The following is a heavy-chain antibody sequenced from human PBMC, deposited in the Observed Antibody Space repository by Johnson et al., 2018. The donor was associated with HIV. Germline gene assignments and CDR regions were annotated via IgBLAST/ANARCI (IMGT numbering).Heavy chain of an antibody. D-gene: IGHD1-26*01. CDR2: IRYDGSYK. CDR1: GFTFNNYD. CDR3: AKDRSMDDAFDV. J-gene: IGHJ3*01. V-gene: IGHV3-30*02. Sequence: MQLVESGGGLVQPGGSLRLSCAASGFTFNNYDMHWVRQAPGKGLEWVAFIRYDGSYKYYADSVKGRFTISRDNSKNTLYVQMNSLRGDDTAVYYCAKDRSMDDAFDVWGQGTMVTVSS.